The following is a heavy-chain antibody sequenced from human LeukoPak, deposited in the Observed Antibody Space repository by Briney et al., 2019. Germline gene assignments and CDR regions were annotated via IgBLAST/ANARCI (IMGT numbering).Heavy chain of an antibody. V-gene: IGHV4-31*03. CDR2: IYYSGST. CDR3: ARAPSVGELFFDY. D-gene: IGHD3-10*01. J-gene: IGHJ4*02. Sequence: SQTLSLTCTVSGGSISSGGYYWSWIRQHPGKGLEWIGYIYYSGSTYYNPSLKSRVTISVDTSKNQFSLKLSSVTAADTAVYYCARAPSVGELFFDYWGQGTLVTVSS. CDR1: GGSISSGGYY.